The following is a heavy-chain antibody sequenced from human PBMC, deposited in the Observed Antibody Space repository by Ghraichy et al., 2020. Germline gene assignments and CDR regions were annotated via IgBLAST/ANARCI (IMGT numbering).Heavy chain of an antibody. CDR2: INHSGST. D-gene: IGHD2-2*01. CDR1: GGSFSGYY. V-gene: IGHV4-34*01. CDR3: ARDRDIVVVPAAMGSWFDP. J-gene: IGHJ5*02. Sequence: SETLSLTCAVYGGSFSGYYWSWIRQPPGKGLEWIGEINHSGSTNYNPSLKSRVTISVDTSKNQFSLKLSSVTAADTAVYYCARDRDIVVVPAAMGSWFDPWGQGTLVTVSS.